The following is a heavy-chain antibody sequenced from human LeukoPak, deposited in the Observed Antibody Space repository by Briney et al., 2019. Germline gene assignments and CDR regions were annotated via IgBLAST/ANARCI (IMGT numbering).Heavy chain of an antibody. CDR3: ARDNREVYFGQDYYYGMDV. J-gene: IGHJ6*02. D-gene: IGHD3/OR15-3a*01. CDR2: IKQDGSEK. V-gene: IGHV3-7*01. Sequence: GGSLRLSCAASGFTFSTYWMSWVRQAPGKGLEWVANIKQDGSEKYYVDSVKGRFTISRDNAKNSLYLQMNSPRAEDTAVYYCARDNREVYFGQDYYYGMDVWGQGTTVTVSS. CDR1: GFTFSTYW.